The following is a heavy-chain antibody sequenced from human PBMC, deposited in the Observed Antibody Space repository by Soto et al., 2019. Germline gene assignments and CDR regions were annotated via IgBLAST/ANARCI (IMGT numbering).Heavy chain of an antibody. CDR3: AREFVSVEGYRYFDL. D-gene: IGHD6-19*01. V-gene: IGHV3-13*01. CDR2: IGTAGDT. CDR1: GFTFSSYD. Sequence: EVQLVESGGGLVQPGGSLRLSCAASGFTFSSYDMHWVRQATGKGLEWVSAIGTAGDTYYPGSVKGRFTISRENAKNSLYLQMNSLRAGDTAVYYCAREFVSVEGYRYFDLWGRGTLVTVSS. J-gene: IGHJ2*01.